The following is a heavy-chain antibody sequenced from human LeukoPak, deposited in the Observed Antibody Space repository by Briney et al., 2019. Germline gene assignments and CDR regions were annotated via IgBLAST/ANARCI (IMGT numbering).Heavy chain of an antibody. J-gene: IGHJ6*02. CDR3: ARQKWEQQGRDYYFNGLDV. CDR1: IGSISSSKW. Sequence: SETLSLTCSVSIGSISSSKWWGWVRQSPVKGLEWIGEIYLYGTTNYNPSFTSRVTMSVDRSRNQFSLKLTSVTAADTAVYYCARQKWEQQGRDYYFNGLDVWGPGTTVTVSS. D-gene: IGHD1/OR15-1a*01. V-gene: IGHV4-4*02. CDR2: IYLYGTT.